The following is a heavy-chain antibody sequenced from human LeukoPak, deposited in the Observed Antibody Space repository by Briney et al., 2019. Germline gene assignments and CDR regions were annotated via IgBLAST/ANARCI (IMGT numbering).Heavy chain of an antibody. CDR1: GYTFTGYY. V-gene: IGHV1-2*02. CDR3: ARDRNSGSSLDI. Sequence: ASVTVSCKASGYTFTGYYIHWVRQAPGQGLEWIGCIYPYSGDTNYAQNVQGRVTMTMDTSISTAYMELSSLKSDDTAVYYCARDRNSGSSLDIWGQGTMLTVSS. D-gene: IGHD6-6*01. J-gene: IGHJ3*02. CDR2: IYPYSGDT.